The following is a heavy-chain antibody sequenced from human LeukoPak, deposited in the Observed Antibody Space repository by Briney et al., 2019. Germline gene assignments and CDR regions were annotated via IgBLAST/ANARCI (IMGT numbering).Heavy chain of an antibody. V-gene: IGHV3-23*01. D-gene: IGHD6-13*01. CDR1: GFTFSSYA. Sequence: GGSLRLSCAASGFTFSSYAMSWVRQAPGKGPEWVSAISGSGGSTYYADSVKGRFTISRDNSKNTLYLQMNSLRAEDTAVYYCAKDPKSSSWALYDYWGQGTLVTVSS. J-gene: IGHJ4*02. CDR3: AKDPKSSSWALYDY. CDR2: ISGSGGST.